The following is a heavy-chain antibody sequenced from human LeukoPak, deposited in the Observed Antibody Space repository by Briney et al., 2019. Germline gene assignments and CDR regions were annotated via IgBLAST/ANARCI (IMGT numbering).Heavy chain of an antibody. CDR2: IYYSGST. V-gene: IGHV4-61*08. J-gene: IGHJ6*02. Sequence: SETLSLTCTVSGGSISSSGYYWGWIRQPPGKGLEWIGYIYYSGSTNHNPSLKSRVTISVDTSKNQFSLKLSSVTAADTAVYYCARDPIGHYGMDVWGQGTTVTVSS. D-gene: IGHD3/OR15-3a*01. CDR1: GGSISSSGYY. CDR3: ARDPIGHYGMDV.